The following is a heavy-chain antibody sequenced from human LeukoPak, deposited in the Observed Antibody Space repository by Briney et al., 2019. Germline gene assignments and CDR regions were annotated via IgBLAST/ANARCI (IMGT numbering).Heavy chain of an antibody. CDR3: ARGGDSGSYLPYYYYYMDV. CDR1: GGTFSSYA. CDR2: IIPIFGTA. J-gene: IGHJ6*03. D-gene: IGHD1-26*01. V-gene: IGHV1-69*01. Sequence: SVKVSCKAPGGTFSSYAISWVRQAPGQGLEWMGGIIPIFGTANYAQKFQGRVTITADESTSTAYMELSSLRSEDTAVYYCARGGDSGSYLPYYYYYMDVWGKGTTVTVSS.